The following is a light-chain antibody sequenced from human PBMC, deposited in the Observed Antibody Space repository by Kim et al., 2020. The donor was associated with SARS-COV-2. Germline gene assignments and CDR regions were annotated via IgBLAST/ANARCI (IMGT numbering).Light chain of an antibody. CDR2: YDS. J-gene: IGLJ3*02. CDR3: QVWDSSSDHPV. V-gene: IGLV3-21*04. Sequence: APGKTARITCGGNNIGSKRVHWYQQKPGQAPVLVIYYDSDRPSGIPERFSGSNSGNMATLTISRVEAGDEADYYCQVWDSSSDHPVFGGGTQLTVL. CDR1: NIGSKR.